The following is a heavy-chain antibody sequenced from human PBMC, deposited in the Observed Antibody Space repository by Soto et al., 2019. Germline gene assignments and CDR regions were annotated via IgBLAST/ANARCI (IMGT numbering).Heavy chain of an antibody. V-gene: IGHV1-2*04. D-gene: IGHD6-19*01. CDR3: ARDTAGLYDYYYYAMDV. J-gene: IGHJ6*02. CDR1: GYSFSAYS. CDR2: INPSTGGT. Sequence: ASVKVSCKASGYSFSAYSIHWVRQAPGQGLEWMGWINPSTGGTNYAQKFQDWVTLSRDTSISTAYMELNRLRSDDTAVYYCARDTAGLYDYYYYAMDVWGQGTTVTVSS.